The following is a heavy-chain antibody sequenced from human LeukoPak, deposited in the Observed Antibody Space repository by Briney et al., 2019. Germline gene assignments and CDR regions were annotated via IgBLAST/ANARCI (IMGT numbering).Heavy chain of an antibody. D-gene: IGHD6-19*01. J-gene: IGHJ4*02. V-gene: IGHV1-18*04. CDR2: ISSYNGNT. Sequence: EASVKVSCKASGYSFTGYYIHWVRQAPGQGPEWMGWISSYNGNTNYAQKFQGRVTMTTDTSTSTADMELRSLTSDDTAVYYCGKRHSSGWSGYWGQGTLVTVSS. CDR3: GKRHSSGWSGY. CDR1: GYSFTGYY.